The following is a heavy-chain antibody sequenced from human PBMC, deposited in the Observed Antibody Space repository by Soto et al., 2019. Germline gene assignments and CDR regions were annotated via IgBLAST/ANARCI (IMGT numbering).Heavy chain of an antibody. CDR1: GGSISSSSYY. D-gene: IGHD3-16*02. CDR2: IYYSGST. CDR3: ANLLHRDYIWGSYQPSDY. V-gene: IGHV4-39*01. J-gene: IGHJ4*02. Sequence: QLQLQESGPGLVKPSETLSLTCTVSGGSISSSSYYWGWIRQPPGKGLEWIGSIYYSGSTYYNPSLKSRVTISVDTSKNQFSLKLSSVTAADTAVYYCANLLHRDYIWGSYQPSDYWGQGTLVTVSS.